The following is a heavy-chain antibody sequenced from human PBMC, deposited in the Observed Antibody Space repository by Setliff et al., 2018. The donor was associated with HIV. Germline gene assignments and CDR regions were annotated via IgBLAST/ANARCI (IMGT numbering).Heavy chain of an antibody. D-gene: IGHD3-16*02. CDR3: ARRKSGSSYRFFNY. CDR1: GPPIGIGSYY. Sequence: SETLSLTCTVSGPPIGIGSYYWTWIRQPAGRGLEWIGHISASGSSKFNPTLQSRVTLSVDPSNNQFSLNLTSVTAADTAVYYCARRKSGSSYRFFNYWGLGSLVIVSS. J-gene: IGHJ4*02. CDR2: ISASGSS. V-gene: IGHV4-61*09.